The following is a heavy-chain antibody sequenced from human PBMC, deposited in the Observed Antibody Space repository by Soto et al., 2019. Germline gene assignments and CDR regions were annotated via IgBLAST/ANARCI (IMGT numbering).Heavy chain of an antibody. V-gene: IGHV5-51*01. D-gene: IGHD2-15*01. CDR1: GYSFTSYW. J-gene: IGHJ3*01. CDR2: IYPGDSDT. CDR3: ARRGSASASPFDL. Sequence: GESLKISCKGSGYSFTSYWIGWVRQMRGKGLEWVGIIYPGDSDTRYSPSFQGQVTISADNSIRTAYLHGSSLRGSDTAMYYCARRGSASASPFDLWGPGTIVTLSS.